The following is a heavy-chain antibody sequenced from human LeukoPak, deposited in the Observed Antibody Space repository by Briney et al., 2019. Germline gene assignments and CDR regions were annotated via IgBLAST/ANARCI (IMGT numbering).Heavy chain of an antibody. CDR1: AGSISSSSYY. CDR2: IYYSGST. V-gene: IGHV4-39*02. J-gene: IGHJ4*02. Sequence: SETLSLTCSVSAGSISSSSYYWGWIRQAPGKGLEWIGSIYYSGSTYYNPSLKSRVTLSVDTSKNQFSLKLSSVTAADTAVYYCAIDERRAVEFFDYWGQGTLVTVSS. CDR3: AIDERRAVEFFDY. D-gene: IGHD6-19*01.